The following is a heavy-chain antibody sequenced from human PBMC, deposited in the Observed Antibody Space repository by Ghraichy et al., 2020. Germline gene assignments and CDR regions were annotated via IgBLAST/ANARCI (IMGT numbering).Heavy chain of an antibody. V-gene: IGHV1-2*02. D-gene: IGHD6-19*01. CDR1: GYTFTGYY. Sequence: ASVKVSCKASGYTFTGYYMHWVRQAPGQGLEWMGWINPNSGGTNYAQKFQGRVTMTRDTSISTAYMELSRLRSDDTAVYYCARDHQDSIAVAAPTFDYWGQGTLVTVSS. CDR3: ARDHQDSIAVAAPTFDY. J-gene: IGHJ4*02. CDR2: INPNSGGT.